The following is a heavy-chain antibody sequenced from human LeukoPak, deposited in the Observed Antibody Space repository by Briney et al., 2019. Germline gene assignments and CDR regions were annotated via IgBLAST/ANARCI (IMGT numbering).Heavy chain of an antibody. V-gene: IGHV1-18*01. CDR1: GYTFTNYG. D-gene: IGHD6-13*01. CDR3: ARGFGEGSSSWPLDY. Sequence: ASVKVSCKASGYTFTNYGISWVRRAPGQGLEWMGWISAYNGNTNYAQKLQDRVTMTTDTSTSTAYMELRSLRSDDTAVYYCARGFGEGSSSWPLDYWGQGTLVTVSS. CDR2: ISAYNGNT. J-gene: IGHJ4*02.